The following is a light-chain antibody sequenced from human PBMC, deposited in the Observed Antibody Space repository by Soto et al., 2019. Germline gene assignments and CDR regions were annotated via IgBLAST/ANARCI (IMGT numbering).Light chain of an antibody. Sequence: QSVLTQPPSVSAAPGQKVIISCSGSSSNIGNNYVSWYQQLPGTAPKLLIYDNNKRPSGIPDRFSGSKSGTSATLGITGLQTGDEADYYCGTWDSSLSAGVFGGGTQLTVL. CDR2: DNN. CDR3: GTWDSSLSAGV. CDR1: SSNIGNNY. J-gene: IGLJ2*01. V-gene: IGLV1-51*01.